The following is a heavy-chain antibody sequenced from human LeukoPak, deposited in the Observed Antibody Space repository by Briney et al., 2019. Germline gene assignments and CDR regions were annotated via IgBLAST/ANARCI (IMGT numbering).Heavy chain of an antibody. J-gene: IGHJ6*02. V-gene: IGHV3-30-3*01. CDR3: ARDRRSSSVYYYYGMDV. D-gene: IGHD6-6*01. Sequence: GKSLRLSCAASGFTLSSYAMHWVRQAPGKGLEWVAVISYDGSNKYYADSVKGRFTISRDNSKNTLYLQMNSLRAEDTAVYYCARDRRSSSVYYYYGMDVWGQGTTVTVSS. CDR1: GFTLSSYA. CDR2: ISYDGSNK.